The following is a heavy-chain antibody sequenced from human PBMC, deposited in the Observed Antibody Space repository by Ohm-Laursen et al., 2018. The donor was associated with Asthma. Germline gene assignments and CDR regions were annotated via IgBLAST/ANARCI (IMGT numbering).Heavy chain of an antibody. Sequence: SLRLSCTASGFTFRSYAMHWVRQAPGKGLEWVAVGGSYYDGGLKYCADSVNGRFTVSRDDSKNTLYLQMNSLRPDDTAVYYCARDVMEWYLPAFDFWGQGTLVTVSS. CDR1: GFTFRSYA. CDR2: GGSYYDGGLK. V-gene: IGHV3-30-3*01. J-gene: IGHJ4*02. D-gene: IGHD3-3*01. CDR3: ARDVMEWYLPAFDF.